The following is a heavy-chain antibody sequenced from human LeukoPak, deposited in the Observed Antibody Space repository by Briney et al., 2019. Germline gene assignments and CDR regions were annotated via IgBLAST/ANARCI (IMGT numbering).Heavy chain of an antibody. CDR3: AKDQYYYDSSGYSYYFDY. Sequence: PGGSLRLSCAASGFTFSSYGMHWVRQAPGKGLEWEAVIWYDGSNKYYADSVKGRFTISRDNSKNTLYLQMNSLRAEDTAVYYCAKDQYYYDSSGYSYYFDYWGQGTLVTVSS. CDR2: IWYDGSNK. CDR1: GFTFSSYG. D-gene: IGHD3-22*01. V-gene: IGHV3-33*06. J-gene: IGHJ4*02.